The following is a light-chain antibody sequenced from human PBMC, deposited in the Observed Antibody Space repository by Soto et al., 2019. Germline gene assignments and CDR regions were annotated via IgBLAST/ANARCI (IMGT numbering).Light chain of an antibody. Sequence: QSALTQPASVSGSPGRSITISCTGTSGDVGGYNYVSWYQQHPGKAPKLMIYDVSNRPSGVSNRFSGSKSGNTASLTISGLQAEDEADYYCSSYTSSSTVFGGGTKLTVL. V-gene: IGLV2-14*01. CDR2: DVS. CDR3: SSYTSSSTV. CDR1: SGDVGGYNY. J-gene: IGLJ2*01.